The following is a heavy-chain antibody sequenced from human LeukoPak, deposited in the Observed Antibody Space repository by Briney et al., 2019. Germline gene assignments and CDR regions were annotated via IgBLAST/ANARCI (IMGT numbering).Heavy chain of an antibody. Sequence: GASVKVSCKASGYTFTSYDINWVRQATGQGLEWMGWMNPNSGNTGYAQKFQGRVTMTRNTSISTAYIELSSLRSEDTAVYYCARRGRYCSSTSCYSFDPWGQGTLVTVSS. CDR3: ARRGRYCSSTSCYSFDP. CDR1: GYTFTSYD. D-gene: IGHD2-2*01. J-gene: IGHJ5*02. CDR2: MNPNSGNT. V-gene: IGHV1-8*01.